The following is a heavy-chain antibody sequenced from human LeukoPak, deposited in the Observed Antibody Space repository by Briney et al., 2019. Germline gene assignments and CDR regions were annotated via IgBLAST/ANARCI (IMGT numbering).Heavy chain of an antibody. Sequence: SETLSLTCTVSGGSISNYYWSWIRQPPGKGLEWIGYIYYSGSTNYNPSLKSRVTISVDKSKNQFSLKLSSVTAADTAVYYCARNGGNSDFDYWGQGTLVTVSS. CDR2: IYYSGST. CDR3: ARNGGNSDFDY. CDR1: GGSISNYY. V-gene: IGHV4-59*12. J-gene: IGHJ4*02. D-gene: IGHD4-23*01.